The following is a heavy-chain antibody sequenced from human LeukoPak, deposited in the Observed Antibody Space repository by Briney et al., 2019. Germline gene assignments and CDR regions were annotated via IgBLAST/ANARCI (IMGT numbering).Heavy chain of an antibody. D-gene: IGHD1-26*01. V-gene: IGHV1-46*01. CDR3: AGIGVGATTRGAFDI. CDR1: GYTFTSYY. Sequence: ASVTVSCKASGYTFTSYYMHWVRQAPGQGLEWMGIINPSGGSTSYAQKFQGRVTMTRDTSTSTVYMELSSLRSEDTAVYYCAGIGVGATTRGAFDIWGQGTMVTVSS. J-gene: IGHJ3*02. CDR2: INPSGGST.